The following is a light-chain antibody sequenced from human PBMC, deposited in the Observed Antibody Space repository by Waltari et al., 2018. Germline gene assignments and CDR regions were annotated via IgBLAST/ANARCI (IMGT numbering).Light chain of an antibody. CDR2: EVT. V-gene: IGLV2-8*01. Sequence: QSALTQPPSASGSPGQSVTISCTGTSSDVGDYVSWYQQHPGKAPKLMISEVTKRPSGVPDGCSGSKSGNTASRTVSGLQAEDEADYYCSSYAGSNNLVFGGGTKLTVL. CDR1: SSDVGDY. J-gene: IGLJ2*01. CDR3: SSYAGSNNLV.